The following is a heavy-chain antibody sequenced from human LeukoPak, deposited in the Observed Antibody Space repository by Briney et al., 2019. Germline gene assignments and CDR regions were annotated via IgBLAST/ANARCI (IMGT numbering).Heavy chain of an antibody. D-gene: IGHD6-19*01. CDR2: IYHSGST. J-gene: IGHJ6*03. CDR3: ARDPAKALAGYYYYYMDV. CDR1: GYSISSGYY. V-gene: IGHV4-38-2*02. Sequence: SETLSLTCTVSGYSISSGYYWGWIRQPPGKGLEWIGSIYHSGSTYYNPSLKSRVTISVDTSKNQFSLKLNSVTAADTAVYYCARDPAKALAGYYYYYMDVWGKGTTVTVSS.